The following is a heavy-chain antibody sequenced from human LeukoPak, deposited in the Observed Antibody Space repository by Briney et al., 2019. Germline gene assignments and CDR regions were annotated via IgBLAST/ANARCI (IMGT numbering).Heavy chain of an antibody. J-gene: IGHJ4*02. CDR1: GGTFSSYA. CDR2: IIPILGIA. Sequence: SVKVSCKASGGTFSSYAISWVRQAPGQRLEWMGRIIPILGIANYAQKFQGRVTITADKSTSTAYMELGSLRSEDTAVYYCARDSMVRGVIILLDYWGQGTLVTVSS. D-gene: IGHD3-10*01. V-gene: IGHV1-69*04. CDR3: ARDSMVRGVIILLDY.